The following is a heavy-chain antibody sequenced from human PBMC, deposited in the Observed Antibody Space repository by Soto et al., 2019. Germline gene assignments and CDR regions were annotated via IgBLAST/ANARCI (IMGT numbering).Heavy chain of an antibody. CDR2: IYYSGST. CDR1: GGSISSSSYY. CDR3: ASDIVVVSAARFDP. D-gene: IGHD2-2*01. J-gene: IGHJ5*02. V-gene: IGHV4-39*01. Sequence: SETLSLTCTVSGGSISSSSYYWGWIRQPPGKGLEWIGSIYYSGSTYYNPSLKSRVTISVDTSKNQFSLKLSSVTAADTAVYYCASDIVVVSAARFDPWGQGTLVTVSS.